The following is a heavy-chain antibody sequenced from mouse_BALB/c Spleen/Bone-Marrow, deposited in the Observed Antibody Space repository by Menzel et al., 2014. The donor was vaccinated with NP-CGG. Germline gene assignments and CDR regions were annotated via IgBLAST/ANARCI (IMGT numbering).Heavy chain of an antibody. V-gene: IGHV2-9*02. CDR2: XLAGGST. CDR1: GFSLTSYG. Sequence: VMLVESGPGLVAPSQSLSITCTVSGFSLTSYGVHWVRQPPGKGXEWLGVXLAGGSTNYNSALMSRLRISKDNSKSQVFLKMNSLQTDDTAMYYCARXXXXXXXXXXYAXDYWGXGTSVTVSS. J-gene: IGHJ4*01. CDR3: ARXXXXXXXXXXYAXDY.